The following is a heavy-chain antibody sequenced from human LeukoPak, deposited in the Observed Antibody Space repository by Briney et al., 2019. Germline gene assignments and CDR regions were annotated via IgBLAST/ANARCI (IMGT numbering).Heavy chain of an antibody. CDR2: INSDGSST. CDR3: ARDCGGDCYYYYGMDV. Sequence: GGSLRLSCAASGFTFSSYWMHWVRQAPGKGLVRVSRINSDGSSTSYADSVKGRFTISRGNAKNTLYLQMNSLRAEDTAVYYCARDCGGDCYYYYGMDVWGQGTTVTVSS. D-gene: IGHD2-21*02. V-gene: IGHV3-74*01. CDR1: GFTFSSYW. J-gene: IGHJ6*02.